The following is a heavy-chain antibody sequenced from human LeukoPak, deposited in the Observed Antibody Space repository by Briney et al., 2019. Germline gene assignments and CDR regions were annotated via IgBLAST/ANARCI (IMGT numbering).Heavy chain of an antibody. V-gene: IGHV1-2*02. CDR2: INPNSGGT. CDR3: AREGYCSGAACLDY. Sequence: ASVKASCKASGYTFTGYYVYWVRQAPGQGLEWLGWINPNSGGTSYAQKFQGRVTMTRDTSISTAYMELSRLRSDDTAVYYCAREGYCSGAACLDYWGQGTLVTVSS. J-gene: IGHJ4*02. D-gene: IGHD2-15*01. CDR1: GYTFTGYY.